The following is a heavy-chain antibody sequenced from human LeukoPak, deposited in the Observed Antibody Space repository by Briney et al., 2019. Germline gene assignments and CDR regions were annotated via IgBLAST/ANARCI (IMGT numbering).Heavy chain of an antibody. CDR2: IYYSGST. V-gene: IGHV4-59*02. CDR3: ARGGRAGDDFWSGYRINYYYGMDV. Sequence: PSETLSLTRTVSGGSVSSYYWSWIRQPPGKGLEWIGYIYYSGSTNYNPSLKSRVTISVDTSKNQFSLKLSSVTAADTAVYYCARGGRAGDDFWSGYRINYYYGMDVWGQGTTVTVSS. D-gene: IGHD3-3*01. CDR1: GGSVSSYY. J-gene: IGHJ6*02.